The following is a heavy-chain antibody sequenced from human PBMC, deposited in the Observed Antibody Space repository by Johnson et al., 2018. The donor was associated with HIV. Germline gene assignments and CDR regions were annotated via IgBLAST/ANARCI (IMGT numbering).Heavy chain of an antibody. Sequence: QVQLVESGGGLVQPGGSLRLSCAASGFNFNNYGMHWVRQAPGKGLEWVAFIRYDGGDKYYADSVKGRFTISRDISKNTLYLQIDSLRPEDSGVYYCAKERLLHDAFDFWGQGTMVTVSS. CDR1: GFNFNNYG. CDR2: IRYDGGDK. D-gene: IGHD5-18*01. J-gene: IGHJ3*01. CDR3: AKERLLHDAFDF. V-gene: IGHV3-30*02.